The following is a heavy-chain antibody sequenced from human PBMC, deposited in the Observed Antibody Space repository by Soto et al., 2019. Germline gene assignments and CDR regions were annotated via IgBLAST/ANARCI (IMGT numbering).Heavy chain of an antibody. D-gene: IGHD5-12*01. CDR1: GFTFSSYA. CDR2: ISSSGGST. Sequence: EVQLLESGGGLVQPGGSLRLSCAASGFTFSSYAMSWVRQAPGKGLEWVSAISSSGGSTYYADSVKGRFTISRDNSKNTLYLQRNSLRAEDTAVYYWAKDLGGYSGYAFDYWGQGTLVTVSS. CDR3: AKDLGGYSGYAFDY. J-gene: IGHJ4*02. V-gene: IGHV3-23*01.